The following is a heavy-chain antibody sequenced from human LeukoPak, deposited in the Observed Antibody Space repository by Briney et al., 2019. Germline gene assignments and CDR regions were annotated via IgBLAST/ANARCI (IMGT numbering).Heavy chain of an antibody. V-gene: IGHV1-8*01. CDR3: ARIRPVTTGLKGYYFDY. Sequence: ASVKVSCKTSGYTFSSYEINWVRQATGRGLEWVGSMNPKTGKTAYARNLQGRVTITRDTSISTAYMDLSGLRSEDTAVYYCARIRPVTTGLKGYYFDYWGQGTLVTVSS. CDR1: GYTFSSYE. J-gene: IGHJ4*02. CDR2: MNPKTGKT. D-gene: IGHD1-1*01.